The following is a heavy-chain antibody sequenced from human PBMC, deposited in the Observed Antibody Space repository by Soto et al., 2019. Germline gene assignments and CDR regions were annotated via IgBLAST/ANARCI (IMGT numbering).Heavy chain of an antibody. J-gene: IGHJ6*02. CDR1: GGTFSSYT. CDR3: ARDNSQRLAYYCYGMDV. D-gene: IGHD2-2*01. V-gene: IGHV1-69*08. CDR2: IIPILGIA. Sequence: QVQLVQSGAEVKKPGSSVKVSCKASGGTFSSYTISWVRQAPGQGLEWMGRIIPILGIANYAQKFQGRVTITADKSTSTAYMELSSLRSEDTAVYYCARDNSQRLAYYCYGMDVWGQGTTVTVSS.